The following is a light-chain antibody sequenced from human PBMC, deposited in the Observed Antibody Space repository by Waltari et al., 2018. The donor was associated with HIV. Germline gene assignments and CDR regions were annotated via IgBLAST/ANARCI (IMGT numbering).Light chain of an antibody. Sequence: DIEMTQSPDSLAVSLGESATINCKYSQSVLWSSNNKNYLAWYQQKPGQPPRLLIYWASTRESCVPDRFSGSGSGTDFTLTIISLQAEDVAVYYCQQFYDMPLTFGGGTKVDI. CDR2: WAS. CDR3: QQFYDMPLT. CDR1: QSVLWSSNNKNY. V-gene: IGKV4-1*01. J-gene: IGKJ4*01.